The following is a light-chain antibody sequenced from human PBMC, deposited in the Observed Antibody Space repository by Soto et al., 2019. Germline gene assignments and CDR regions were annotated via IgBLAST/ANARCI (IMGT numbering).Light chain of an antibody. V-gene: IGKV2-28*01. CDR3: MQALETRT. Sequence: DIVMTQSPLSLPVTPGEPASISCRSSQSLLHSNGKHYLDWYLQKPGQSPQPLIYLGSNRATGVPDRFSGSGSGTDFILRISRVEAEDVGVYYCMQALETRTFGQGTKV. CDR2: LGS. J-gene: IGKJ1*01. CDR1: QSLLHSNGKHY.